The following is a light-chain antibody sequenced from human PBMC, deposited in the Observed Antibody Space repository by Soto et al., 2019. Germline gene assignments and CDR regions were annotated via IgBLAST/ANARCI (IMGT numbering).Light chain of an antibody. V-gene: IGKV1-5*03. CDR1: QSISSW. J-gene: IGKJ1*01. Sequence: DIQMTQAPSTLSGSVGDRVTITCRASQSISSWLAWYQQKPGKAPXXLIYKASSLESGVPSRFSGSGSGTDFTLTISRLEPEDFAVYYCQQYGSSGTFGQGTKVDIK. CDR2: KAS. CDR3: QQYGSSGT.